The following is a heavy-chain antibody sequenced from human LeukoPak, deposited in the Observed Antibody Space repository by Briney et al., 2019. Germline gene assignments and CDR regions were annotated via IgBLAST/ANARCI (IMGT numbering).Heavy chain of an antibody. J-gene: IGHJ5*02. CDR2: IYYSGST. CDR3: ARPRRIAAANEGNWFDP. CDR1: GGSISSGSYC. D-gene: IGHD6-13*01. V-gene: IGHV4-39*01. Sequence: PSETLSLTCTVSGGSISSGSYCWGWIRQPPGKGLEWIGTIYYSGSTYYNPSLKSRVTISVDTSKNQFSLKLSSVTAADTAVYYCARPRRIAAANEGNWFDPWGQGTLVTVSS.